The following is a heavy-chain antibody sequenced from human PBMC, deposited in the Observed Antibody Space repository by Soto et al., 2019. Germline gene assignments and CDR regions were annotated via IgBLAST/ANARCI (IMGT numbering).Heavy chain of an antibody. D-gene: IGHD5-12*01. Sequence: PSETLSLTCTVSGVSISSGDYYWSWMRQPPGKGLEWIGYIYYSGSTYYNPSLKSRVTISVDTSKNQFSLKLSSVTAADTAVYYCDRFLGRQWLRPYSFDSWGQGTLVTV. CDR1: GVSISSGDYY. CDR3: DRFLGRQWLRPYSFDS. V-gene: IGHV4-30-4*01. J-gene: IGHJ4*02. CDR2: IYYSGST.